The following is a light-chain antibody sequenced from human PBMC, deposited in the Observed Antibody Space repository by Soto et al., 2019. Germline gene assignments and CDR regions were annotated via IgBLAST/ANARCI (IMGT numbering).Light chain of an antibody. V-gene: IGKV1-5*01. CDR2: DAS. CDR1: QSISSW. Sequence: DIQMTQSPSTLSASVGDRVTITCRASQSISSWLAWYQQKPGKAPKLLIYDASSLERGVPPRFSGSTSGAESTLTITGLQPDDLGTYYCQHTTDFTFGQGTKVDI. CDR3: QHTTDFT. J-gene: IGKJ2*01.